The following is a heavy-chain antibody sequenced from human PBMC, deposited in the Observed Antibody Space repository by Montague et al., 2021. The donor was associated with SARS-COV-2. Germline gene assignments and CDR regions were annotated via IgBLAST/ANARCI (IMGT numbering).Heavy chain of an antibody. V-gene: IGHV4-59*08. CDR1: GGSIRNYY. CDR3: AAQTDYYYYSLDV. CDR2: IYDSGNV. Sequence: SETLSLTCAVSGGSIRNYYWSWIRQPPGRGLEWIAYIYDSGNVDYNPSLKSRVTILVDTSKNQFSLKLSSVTAAGTAVYHCAAQTDYYYYSLDVWGQGTTATVS. J-gene: IGHJ6*02.